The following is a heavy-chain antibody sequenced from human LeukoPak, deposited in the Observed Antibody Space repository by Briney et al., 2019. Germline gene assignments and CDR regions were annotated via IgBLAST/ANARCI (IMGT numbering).Heavy chain of an antibody. CDR2: IYYSGST. CDR3: SRVSSRRFDY. J-gene: IGHJ4*02. Sequence: SETLSLTCTVSGGSISSSSYYWGWIRQPPGKGLEWIGSIYYSGSTYYNPSLKSRVTIFADTSDYQFFLSLKSVTAADTAVYYCSRVSSRRFDYWGQGNLVTVSS. V-gene: IGHV4-39*01. CDR1: GGSISSSSYY.